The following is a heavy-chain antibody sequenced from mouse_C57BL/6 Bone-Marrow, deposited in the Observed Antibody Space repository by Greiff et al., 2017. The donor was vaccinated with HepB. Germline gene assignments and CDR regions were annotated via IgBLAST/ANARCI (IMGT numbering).Heavy chain of an antibody. J-gene: IGHJ4*01. CDR2: IYPGDGDT. D-gene: IGHD2-4*01. CDR1: GYAFSSYW. Sequence: QVQLKQSGAELVKPGASVKISCKASGYAFSSYWMNWVKQRPGKGLEWIGQIYPGDGDTNYNGKFKGKATLTADKSSSTAYMQLSSLTSEDSAVYFCARRGMITTGPYYYAMDYWGQGTSVTVSS. V-gene: IGHV1-80*01. CDR3: ARRGMITTGPYYYAMDY.